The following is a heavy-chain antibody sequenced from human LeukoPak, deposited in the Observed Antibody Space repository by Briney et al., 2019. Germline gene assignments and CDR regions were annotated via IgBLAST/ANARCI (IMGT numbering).Heavy chain of an antibody. CDR1: GGSIRSYY. D-gene: IGHD1/OR15-1a*01. CDR2: IYSGGYT. CDR3: ARGEHSADY. V-gene: IGHV4-4*07. Sequence: SETLSLTCTVSGGSIRSYYWNWIRQPAGKGLEWIGRIYSGGYTNYNPSFKNRVSMSVDTSKNQFSLKLTSLTAADTAVYYCARGEHSADYWGPGALVTVSS. J-gene: IGHJ4*02.